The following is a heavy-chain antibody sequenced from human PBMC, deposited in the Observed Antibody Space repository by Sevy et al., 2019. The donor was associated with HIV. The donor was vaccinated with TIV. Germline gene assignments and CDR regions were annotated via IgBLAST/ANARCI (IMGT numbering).Heavy chain of an antibody. CDR1: IFTFSIYG. Sequence: GGSLRLSCVASIFTFSIYGRHWVRQAPGRGLEWVSVISFDGSHKYYADSVKGRCTVSRDNSKNTLNLQMNNLRDEDTAVYYCARDLRPHLLYSDFWSGYSGMDVWGQGTTVTVSS. CDR2: ISFDGSHK. V-gene: IGHV3-30*03. D-gene: IGHD3-3*01. J-gene: IGHJ6*02. CDR3: ARDLRPHLLYSDFWSGYSGMDV.